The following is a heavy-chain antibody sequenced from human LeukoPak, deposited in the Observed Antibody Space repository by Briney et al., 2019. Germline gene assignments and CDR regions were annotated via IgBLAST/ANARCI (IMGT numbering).Heavy chain of an antibody. Sequence: ASVKVSCKASGYTFTGYYMHWVRLAPGQGLEWMGWINPNSGGTNYAQKFQGRVTMTRDTSISTAYMELSRLRSDDMAVYYCARDLFYDFWSGSYDYWGQGTLVTVSS. CDR2: INPNSGGT. CDR1: GYTFTGYY. CDR3: ARDLFYDFWSGSYDY. J-gene: IGHJ4*02. V-gene: IGHV1-2*02. D-gene: IGHD3-3*01.